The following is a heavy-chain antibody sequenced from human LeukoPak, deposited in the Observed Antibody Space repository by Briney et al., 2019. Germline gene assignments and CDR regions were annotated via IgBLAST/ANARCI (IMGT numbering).Heavy chain of an antibody. Sequence: ASVKVSCKASGYTFTGYCMHWVRQAPGQGLEWMGWINPNSGGTNYAQKFQGRVTMTRDTSISTAYMELSRLRSDDTAVYYCARDCALGWTPHPSDNWFDPWGQGTLVTVSS. CDR3: ARDCALGWTPHPSDNWFDP. CDR1: GYTFTGYC. J-gene: IGHJ5*02. CDR2: INPNSGGT. V-gene: IGHV1-2*02. D-gene: IGHD6-19*01.